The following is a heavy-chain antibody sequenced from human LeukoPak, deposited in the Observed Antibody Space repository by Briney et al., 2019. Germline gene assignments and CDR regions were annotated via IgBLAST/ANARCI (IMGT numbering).Heavy chain of an antibody. CDR3: AKDETKIVVVITWDY. V-gene: IGHV3-23*01. CDR1: GFTFSSYA. Sequence: GGSLRLSCAASGFTFSSYAMSWVRQAPGKGLEWVSAISGSGGSTYYADSVKGRFTISRDNSKNTLYLQMNSLRAEDTAVYYCAKDETKIVVVITWDYWGQGTLVTVSS. J-gene: IGHJ4*02. CDR2: ISGSGGST. D-gene: IGHD3-22*01.